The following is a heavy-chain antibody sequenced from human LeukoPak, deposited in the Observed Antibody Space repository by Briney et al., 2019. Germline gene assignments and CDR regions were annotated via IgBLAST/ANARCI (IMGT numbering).Heavy chain of an antibody. V-gene: IGHV3-64*01. Sequence: GGSLRLSCAASGFTFSSYAMHWVRQAPGKGLEYVSAISSNGGSTYYANSVKGRFTISRANSKNTLYLQMGSLRAEDMAVYYCARGYSGYEFDYWGQGTLVTVSS. CDR3: ARGYSGYEFDY. CDR2: ISSNGGST. J-gene: IGHJ4*02. D-gene: IGHD5-12*01. CDR1: GFTFSSYA.